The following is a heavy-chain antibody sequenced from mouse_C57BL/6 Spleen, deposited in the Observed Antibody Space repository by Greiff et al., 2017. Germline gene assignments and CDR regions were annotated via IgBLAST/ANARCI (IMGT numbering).Heavy chain of an antibody. CDR2: IDPSDSYT. CDR1: GYTFTSYW. Sequence: QVQLQQPGAELVMPGASVKLSCKASGYTFTSYWMQWVKQRPGPGLEWIGEIDPSDSYTNYNQKFKGKATLTVDTSSSTAYMQLSSLTSEDSAVYYCARDGGSEPYWGQGTLVTVSA. CDR3: ARDGGSEPY. V-gene: IGHV1-50*01. D-gene: IGHD1-1*01. J-gene: IGHJ3*01.